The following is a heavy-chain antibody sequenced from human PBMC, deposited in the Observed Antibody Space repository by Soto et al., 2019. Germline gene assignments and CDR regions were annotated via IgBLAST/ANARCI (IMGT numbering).Heavy chain of an antibody. CDR1: GFSLSTSGVG. J-gene: IGHJ4*02. CDR3: AHRLGIAAAGTSGYFDY. D-gene: IGHD6-13*01. V-gene: IGHV2-5*02. Sequence: QITLKESGPTLVKPTQTLTLTCTFSGFSLSTSGVGVGWIRQPPGKALEWLALIYWDDDKRYSPSLKSRLTITKDTSKLQVVLTMTNMDPVDTATYYCAHRLGIAAAGTSGYFDYWGQGTLVTVSS. CDR2: IYWDDDK.